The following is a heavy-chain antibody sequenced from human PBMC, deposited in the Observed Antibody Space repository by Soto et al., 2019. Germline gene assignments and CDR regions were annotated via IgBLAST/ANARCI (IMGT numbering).Heavy chain of an antibody. CDR1: GGTFSSYA. D-gene: IGHD6-19*01. CDR2: IIPIFGTA. Sequence: GASVKVSCKASGGTFSSYAISWVRQAPGQGLEWMGGIIPIFGTANYAKKFQGRVTLTADESTSTAYMELSSLRSEDTAVYYCASPSYRSGASVGYYYGMDVWGQGTTVTVSS. V-gene: IGHV1-69*13. J-gene: IGHJ6*02. CDR3: ASPSYRSGASVGYYYGMDV.